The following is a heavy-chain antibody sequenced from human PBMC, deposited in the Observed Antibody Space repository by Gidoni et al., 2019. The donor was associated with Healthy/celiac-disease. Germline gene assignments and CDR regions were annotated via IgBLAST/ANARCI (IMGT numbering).Heavy chain of an antibody. CDR2: ISSSSSYI. V-gene: IGHV3-21*01. CDR1: GFTSSSYS. J-gene: IGHJ1*01. Sequence: EVQLVESGGGLVKPGGSLRLSCAASGFTSSSYSMNWVRQAPGKGLEWVSSISSSSSYIYYADSVKGRFTISRDNAKNSLYLQMNSLRAEDTAVYYCARDSAPWELHPYFQHWGQGTLVTVSS. D-gene: IGHD1-26*01. CDR3: ARDSAPWELHPYFQH.